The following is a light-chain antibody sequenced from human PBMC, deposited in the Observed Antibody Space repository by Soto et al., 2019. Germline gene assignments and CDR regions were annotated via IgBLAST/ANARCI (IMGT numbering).Light chain of an antibody. CDR2: GAS. J-gene: IGKJ3*01. V-gene: IGKV3-20*01. CDR1: QSVSSSY. CDR3: QQYGSSPLFT. Sequence: EIVLTQSPGTLSLSPGERATLSCRASQSVSSSYLAWYQQKPGQAPRLLIYGASSRATGIPDRFSGSGSGTDVPLTSSRLDLEDFAVYDCQQYGSSPLFTFGPGTKVDIK.